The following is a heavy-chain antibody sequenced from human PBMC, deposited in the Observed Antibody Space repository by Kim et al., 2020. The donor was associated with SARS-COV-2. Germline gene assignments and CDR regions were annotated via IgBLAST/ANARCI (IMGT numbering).Heavy chain of an antibody. D-gene: IGHD3-22*01. J-gene: IGHJ3*02. CDR2: IIPIFGTA. Sequence: SVKVSCKASGGTFSSYAISWVRQAPGQGLEWMGGIIPIFGTANYAQKFQGRVTITADESTSTAYMELSSLRSEDTAVYYCARDTYYYDSSGYYGAFDIWGQGTMVTVSS. CDR1: GGTFSSYA. CDR3: ARDTYYYDSSGYYGAFDI. V-gene: IGHV1-69*13.